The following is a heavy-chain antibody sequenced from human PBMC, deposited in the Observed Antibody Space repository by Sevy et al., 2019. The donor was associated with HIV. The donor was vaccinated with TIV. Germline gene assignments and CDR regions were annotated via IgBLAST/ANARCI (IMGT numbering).Heavy chain of an antibody. J-gene: IGHJ4*02. D-gene: IGHD6-6*01. Sequence: SETLSLTCTVHGEPFSGYYWSWIRQPPGKGLEWIGEINHSGITHYNPSIKSRVTLTVDTSKNHFPLILSSVTAADTAVYYCVRQDLATAAPRPYWGQGSLVTVSS. CDR3: VRQDLATAAPRPY. CDR2: INHSGIT. V-gene: IGHV4-34*01. CDR1: GEPFSGYY.